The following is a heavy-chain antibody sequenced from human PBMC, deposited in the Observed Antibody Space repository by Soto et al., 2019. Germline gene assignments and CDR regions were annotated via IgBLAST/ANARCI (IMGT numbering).Heavy chain of an antibody. CDR2: ISYDGSNK. J-gene: IGHJ4*02. V-gene: IGHV3-30-3*01. D-gene: IGHD5-18*01. Sequence: PGGSLRLSCAASGFTFSSYAMHWVRQAPGKGLEWVAVISYDGSNKYYADSVKGRFTISRDNSKNTLYLQMNSLRAEDTAVYYCARDKRFYSYPDYWGQGTLVTVSS. CDR1: GFTFSSYA. CDR3: ARDKRFYSYPDY.